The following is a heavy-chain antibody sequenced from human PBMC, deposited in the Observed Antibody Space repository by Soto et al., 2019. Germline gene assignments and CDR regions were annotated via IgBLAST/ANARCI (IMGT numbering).Heavy chain of an antibody. CDR3: AAGDRASGSYFDY. Sequence: QVQLVQSGAEVKKPGASVKVSCKASGYTFTSYGISWVRQAPGQGLEWMGWISAYNGNTNYAQKLRGSVPMTTDPSTSTAYMELRRLRSDDTAVYYCAAGDRASGSYFDYWGQGTLVTVSS. CDR1: GYTFTSYG. V-gene: IGHV1-18*01. CDR2: ISAYNGNT. J-gene: IGHJ4*02. D-gene: IGHD1-26*01.